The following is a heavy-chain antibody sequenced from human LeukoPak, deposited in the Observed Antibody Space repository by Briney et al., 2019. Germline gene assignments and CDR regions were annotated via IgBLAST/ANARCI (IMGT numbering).Heavy chain of an antibody. Sequence: PGGSLRLSCAASGFTVSSNYMSWVRQAPGKGLEWVSVIYSGGRKYYADSVKGRFTISRDNSKNTLYLQMSSLRADDTAVYFCAQGFSSTAYDSLGYWGQGTLVTVSS. J-gene: IGHJ4*02. V-gene: IGHV3-53*01. CDR2: IYSGGRK. CDR1: GFTVSSNY. D-gene: IGHD2-8*02. CDR3: AQGFSSTAYDSLGY.